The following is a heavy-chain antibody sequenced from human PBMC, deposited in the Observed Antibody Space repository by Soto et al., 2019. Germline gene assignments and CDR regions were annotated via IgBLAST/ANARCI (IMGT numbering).Heavy chain of an antibody. CDR2: IYWDDDK. J-gene: IGHJ6*02. CDR1: GLSLSTSGVG. Sequence: QITLKESGPTLVKPTQTLTLTCTFSGLSLSTSGVGVGWIRQPPGKALEWLALIYWDDDKRYSPSLKSRLTITKNPSKNTVALTTTNMDPVDTAKYICGHYGSDYYYYDMDVWGQGNTVTVSS. CDR3: GHYGSDYYYYDMDV. D-gene: IGHD2-15*01. V-gene: IGHV2-5*02.